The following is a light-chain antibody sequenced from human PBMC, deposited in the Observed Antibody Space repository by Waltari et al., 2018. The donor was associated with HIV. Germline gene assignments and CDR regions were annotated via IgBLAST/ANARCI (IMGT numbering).Light chain of an antibody. CDR3: CSYTGTGVV. J-gene: IGLJ2*01. Sequence: QSALTQPASVSGSPGQSITISCTGTSSDVGAYNLVSWYQQHAGKAPKLMIFEVTQRPSGVSDRFSGSRSGNTASLTISGLQADDEGDYYCCSYTGTGVVFGGGTKLTVL. CDR1: SSDVGAYNL. V-gene: IGLV2-23*02. CDR2: EVT.